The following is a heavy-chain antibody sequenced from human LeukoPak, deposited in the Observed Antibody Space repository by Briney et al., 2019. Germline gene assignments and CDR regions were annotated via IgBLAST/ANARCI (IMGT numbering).Heavy chain of an antibody. J-gene: IGHJ4*02. Sequence: GGPLRLSCAASGFTVSRNYMSWVRQAPGKGLEWVSVIYSGGSTYYADSVKGRFTISRDNSKNTLYLQMNSLRAEDTAVYYCARGPAYCSGGSCYSADYWGQGTLVTVSS. CDR2: IYSGGST. CDR1: GFTVSRNY. CDR3: ARGPAYCSGGSCYSADY. D-gene: IGHD2-15*01. V-gene: IGHV3-66*02.